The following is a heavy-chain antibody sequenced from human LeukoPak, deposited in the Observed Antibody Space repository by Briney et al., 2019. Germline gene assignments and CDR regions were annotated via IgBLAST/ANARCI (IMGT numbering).Heavy chain of an antibody. D-gene: IGHD4-17*01. Sequence: SETLSLTCTVSGGSISSGDYYWSWLRQHPGKGLEWIGYIYYSGSTFYNPSLKSRVTISVDTSKNQFSLKLSSVTAADTAVYYCARDSTVTNSFDYWGQGTLVTVSS. CDR3: ARDSTVTNSFDY. J-gene: IGHJ4*02. CDR2: IYYSGST. V-gene: IGHV4-31*03. CDR1: GGSISSGDYY.